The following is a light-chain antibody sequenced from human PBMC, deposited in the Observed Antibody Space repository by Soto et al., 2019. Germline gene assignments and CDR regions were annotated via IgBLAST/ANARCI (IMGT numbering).Light chain of an antibody. J-gene: IGLJ2*01. V-gene: IGLV2-14*01. CDR1: SSDVGGYNY. Sequence: QSVLTQPASVSGSPGQSITISCTGTSSDVGGYNYVSWYQQHPGKAPKLMIYEVSNRPSGVSNRFSGSKSVNTASLTISGLQAEDEANYYCSSYTSVNTVIFGGGTKVTVL. CDR3: SSYTSVNTVI. CDR2: EVS.